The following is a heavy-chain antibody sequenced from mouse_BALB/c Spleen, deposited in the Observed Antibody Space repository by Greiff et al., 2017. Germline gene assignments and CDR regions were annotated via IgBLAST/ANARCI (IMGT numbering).Heavy chain of an antibody. CDR1: GFNIKDTY. V-gene: IGHV14-3*02. D-gene: IGHD1-1*02. CDR3: ARSGGNYWYFDV. J-gene: IGHJ1*01. CDR2: IDPANGNT. Sequence: EVQLQESGAELVKPGASVKLSCTASGFNIKDTYMHWVKQRPEQGLEWIGRIDPANGNTKYDPKFQGKATITADTSSNTAYLQLSSLTSEDTAVYYCARSGGNYWYFDVWGAGTTVTVSS.